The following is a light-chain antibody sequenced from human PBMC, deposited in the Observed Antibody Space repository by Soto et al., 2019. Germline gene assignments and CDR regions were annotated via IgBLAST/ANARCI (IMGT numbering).Light chain of an antibody. CDR1: SSNIGAGYD. V-gene: IGLV1-40*01. CDR3: RSYYGSLSDPV. J-gene: IGLJ2*01. Sequence: QSVLTQPPSASGAPGQWVTISCTGSSSNIGAGYDVHSYQQLPGTAPKLLIYGNSNRPSGVPDRFSGSKSGTSASLPITGGPAEDDADYYCRSYYGSLSDPVFGGGTQLTVL. CDR2: GNS.